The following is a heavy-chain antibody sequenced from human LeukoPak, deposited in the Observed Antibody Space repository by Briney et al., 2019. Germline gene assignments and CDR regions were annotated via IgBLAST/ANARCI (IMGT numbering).Heavy chain of an antibody. CDR2: ISGDGGST. J-gene: IGHJ6*02. Sequence: GGSLRLSCTASGFTFDDYAMHWVRHAPGKGLEWVSLISGDGGSTYYADSVKGRFTISRDNSKNSLYLQMNSLRTEDTALYYCAKDMHVEMATMKYYGMDVWGQGTTVTVSS. CDR3: AKDMHVEMATMKYYGMDV. D-gene: IGHD5-24*01. V-gene: IGHV3-43*02. CDR1: GFTFDDYA.